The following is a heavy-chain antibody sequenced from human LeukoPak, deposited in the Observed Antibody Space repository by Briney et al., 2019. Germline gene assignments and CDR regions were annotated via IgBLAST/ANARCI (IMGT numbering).Heavy chain of an antibody. D-gene: IGHD3-10*01. V-gene: IGHV4-61*02. J-gene: IGHJ4*02. Sequence: SETLSLTCTVSGGSISSGSYYWSWIRQPAGKGLEWIGRIYTSGSTNYNPSLKSRVTISVDKSKNQFSLKLSSVTAADTAVYYCARVPTGYGSGSYYFNWGQGTLVTVSS. CDR1: GGSISSGSYY. CDR3: ARVPTGYGSGSYYFN. CDR2: IYTSGST.